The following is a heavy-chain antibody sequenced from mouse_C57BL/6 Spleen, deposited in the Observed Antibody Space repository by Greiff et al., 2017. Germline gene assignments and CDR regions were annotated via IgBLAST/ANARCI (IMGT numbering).Heavy chain of an antibody. Sequence: VKLQESGAELVKPGASVKISCKASGYAFSSYWMNWVKQRPGKGLEWIGQIYPGDGDTNYNGKFKGKATLTADKSSSTAYMQLSSLTSEDSAVYFCARDYDYDEAYWGQGTLVTVSA. V-gene: IGHV1-80*01. CDR1: GYAFSSYW. CDR3: ARDYDYDEAY. J-gene: IGHJ3*01. CDR2: IYPGDGDT. D-gene: IGHD2-4*01.